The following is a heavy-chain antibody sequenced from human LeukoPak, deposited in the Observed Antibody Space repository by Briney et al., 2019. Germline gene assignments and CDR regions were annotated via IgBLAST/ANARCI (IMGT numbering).Heavy chain of an antibody. CDR3: ARDKYSYGFYYY. J-gene: IGHJ4*02. V-gene: IGHV1-8*01. D-gene: IGHD5-18*01. Sequence: ASVKVSCKASGYTFTSYDINWVRQATGQGLEWMGWMNPNSGNTGYAQKFQGRVTMTRDTSISTAYMELSRLRSDDTAVYYCARDKYSYGFYYYWGQGTLVTVSS. CDR2: MNPNSGNT. CDR1: GYTFTSYD.